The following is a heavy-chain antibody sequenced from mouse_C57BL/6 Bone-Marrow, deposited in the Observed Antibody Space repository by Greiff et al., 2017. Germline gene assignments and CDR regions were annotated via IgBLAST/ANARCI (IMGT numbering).Heavy chain of an antibody. CDR3: ARGGYGAWFAY. Sequence: QVQLKQSGPELVKPGASVKISCTASGYAFSSSWMNWVKQRPGKGLEWIGRIYPGDGDTNYNGKFKGKATLTADKASSTAYMQLSSLTSEDSAVYFCARGGYGAWFAYWGQGTLVTVSA. V-gene: IGHV1-82*01. CDR1: GYAFSSSW. CDR2: IYPGDGDT. D-gene: IGHD2-2*01. J-gene: IGHJ3*01.